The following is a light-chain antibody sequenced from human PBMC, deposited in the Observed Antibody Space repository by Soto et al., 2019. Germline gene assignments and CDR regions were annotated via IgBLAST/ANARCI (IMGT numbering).Light chain of an antibody. CDR1: SGHSSYA. Sequence: QLVLTQSPSASASLGASVKLTCTLSSGHSSYAIAWHQQQPEKGPRFLMKLNSDGSHSKGDEIPDRFSGSSSWAERYLTISSLQSEDEADYYCQTWGTGIVLFGGGTQLTVL. J-gene: IGLJ2*01. CDR3: QTWGTGIVL. CDR2: LNSDGSH. V-gene: IGLV4-69*01.